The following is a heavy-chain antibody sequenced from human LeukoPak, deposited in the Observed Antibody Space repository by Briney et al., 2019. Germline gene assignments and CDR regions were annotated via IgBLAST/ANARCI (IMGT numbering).Heavy chain of an antibody. D-gene: IGHD3-3*01. J-gene: IGHJ5*02. CDR1: GYTFTSYG. CDR2: ISAYNGNT. Sequence: ASVNVSCKASGYTFTSYGISWVRQAHGQGLDWMGWISAYNGNTNYAQKLQGRVTMTTDTSTSTAYMELRSLRSDDTAVYYCARTRPRGTERYYDFWSGYDCWFDPWGQGSMVSVPS. CDR3: ARTRPRGTERYYDFWSGYDCWFDP. V-gene: IGHV1-18*01.